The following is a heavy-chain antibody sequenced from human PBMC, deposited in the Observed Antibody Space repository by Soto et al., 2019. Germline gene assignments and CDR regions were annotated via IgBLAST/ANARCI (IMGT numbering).Heavy chain of an antibody. CDR1: GFSFSAYA. V-gene: IGHV3-23*01. J-gene: IGHJ3*02. D-gene: IGHD2-8*01. CDR3: AKDLIAGNGVWEAFDM. Sequence: ESVGGLVQPGGSLRLSCAASGFSFSAYAMNWVRQAPGKGLQWVSGLVGSGADKNYADSVRGRFTVSRDNSKNTLYLQMNSLRDEDTAVYYCAKDLIAGNGVWEAFDMWGRGTKVTVSS. CDR2: LVGSGADK.